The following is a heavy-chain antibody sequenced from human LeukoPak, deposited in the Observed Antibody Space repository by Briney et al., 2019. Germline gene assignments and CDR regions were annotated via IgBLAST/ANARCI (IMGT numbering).Heavy chain of an antibody. CDR2: ISAYNGNT. CDR3: ARSRRSWLFFDAFDI. CDR1: GYTFTSYG. J-gene: IGHJ3*02. Sequence: ASVKVSCKASGYTFTSYGISWVRQAPGQGLEWMGWISAYNGNTNYAQKLQGRVTMTTDTSTSTAYMELRSLRPDDTAVYYCARSRRSWLFFDAFDIWGQGTMVTVSS. V-gene: IGHV1-18*01. D-gene: IGHD6-13*01.